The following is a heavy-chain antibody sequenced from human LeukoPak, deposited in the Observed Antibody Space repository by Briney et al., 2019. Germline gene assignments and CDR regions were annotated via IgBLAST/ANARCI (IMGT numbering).Heavy chain of an antibody. CDR2: IHTSGST. D-gene: IGHD2-15*01. V-gene: IGHV4-4*09. Sequence: SETLSLTCTVSGGFSSFYYWTWIRQPPGKGLEGIGNIHTSGSTDYSPSLKSRVTMSIDTSKNKFSLRLSSVTAADTAVYYCARPGQSSWWVYFNYWGQGTLVTVSS. CDR3: ARPGQSSWWVYFNY. J-gene: IGHJ4*02. CDR1: GGFSSFYY.